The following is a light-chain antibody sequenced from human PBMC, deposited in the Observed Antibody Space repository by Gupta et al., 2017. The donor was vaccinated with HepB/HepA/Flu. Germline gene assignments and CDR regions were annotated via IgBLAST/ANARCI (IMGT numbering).Light chain of an antibody. CDR2: DAS. J-gene: IGKJ4*01. CDR3: QQRNTWLT. Sequence: IVLTQSPATLSLSPGERSTLSCRTSQSVNTFLAWYQQRPGQAPRLLIYDASKRATGITDRFSGSGAGTDFTLTSSRREAEDCAVYYGQQRNTWLTFGGGTKVEI. CDR1: QSVNTF. V-gene: IGKV3D-11*02.